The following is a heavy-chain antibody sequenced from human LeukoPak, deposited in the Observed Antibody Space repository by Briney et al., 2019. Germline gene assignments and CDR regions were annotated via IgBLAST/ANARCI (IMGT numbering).Heavy chain of an antibody. CDR1: RFTFSSYW. V-gene: IGHV3-7*01. CDR3: ARVQQLPYFDY. J-gene: IGHJ4*02. D-gene: IGHD6-13*01. Sequence: PGGNLSLNCAASRFTFSSYWMSWVRQAPGKGLKWVANIKQDGSEKYYVDSVKGRFTISRDNAKSSPYLEMSSLRAEDTAVYYCARVQQLPYFDYWGQGALVTVSS. CDR2: IKQDGSEK.